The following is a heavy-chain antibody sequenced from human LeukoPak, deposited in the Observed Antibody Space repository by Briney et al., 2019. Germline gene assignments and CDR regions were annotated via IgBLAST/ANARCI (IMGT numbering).Heavy chain of an antibody. V-gene: IGHV3-23*01. CDR1: GFTFSSYA. D-gene: IGHD3-22*01. J-gene: IGHJ5*02. CDR2: ISGSGGST. CDR3: AKDRTMIVVSLNWLDP. Sequence: GGSLRLSCAASGFTFSSYAMSWVRQAPGKGLEWVSAISGSGGSTYYADSVKGRFTISRDNSKNTLYLQMNSLRAEDTAVYYCAKDRTMIVVSLNWLDPWGQGTLVTVSS.